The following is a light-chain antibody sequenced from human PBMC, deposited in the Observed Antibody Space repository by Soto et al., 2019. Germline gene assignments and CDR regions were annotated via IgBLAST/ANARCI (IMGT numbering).Light chain of an antibody. J-gene: IGKJ2*01. CDR2: GAS. Sequence: EIVLTQSPGTLSLSPRERATLSCRASQSFSSSYLAWYQQKPGQAPRLLMYGASNRATGIPDRFSGSGSGTDFTLTISRLEPEDFAVYYCQQYSNSPPYTFGQGTKLEIK. CDR3: QQYSNSPPYT. CDR1: QSFSSSY. V-gene: IGKV3-20*01.